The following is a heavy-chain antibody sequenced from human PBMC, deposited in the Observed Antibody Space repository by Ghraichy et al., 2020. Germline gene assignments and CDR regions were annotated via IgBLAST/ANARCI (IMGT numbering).Heavy chain of an antibody. V-gene: IGHV4-39*02. J-gene: IGHJ5*02. D-gene: IGHD1-14*01. CDR1: GDSINSDTYY. Sequence: SETLSLTCTVSGDSINSDTYYWGWIRQPPGKGLEWIGHIFYSGGAFYNPSLKTRVTISGDTSNNLLSLSLTSVTAADTAVYYCARLAIAAVGTISWGREPWSSSPQ. CDR2: IFYSGGA. CDR3: ARLAIAAVGTIS.